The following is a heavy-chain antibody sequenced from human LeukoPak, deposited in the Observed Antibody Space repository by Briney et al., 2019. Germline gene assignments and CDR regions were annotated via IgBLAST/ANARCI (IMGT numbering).Heavy chain of an antibody. V-gene: IGHV4-34*01. CDR3: ARGSRESSGSYYPYYYFDY. CDR1: GGSFSGYY. D-gene: IGHD3-10*01. J-gene: IGHJ4*02. Sequence: PSETLSLTCAVYGGSFSGYYWNWIRQPPGKGLEWIGEINHSGSTNYNPSLKSRVTISVDTSKNQFSLKLSSVTAADTAVYYCARGSRESSGSYYPYYYFDYWGQGTLVTVSS. CDR2: INHSGST.